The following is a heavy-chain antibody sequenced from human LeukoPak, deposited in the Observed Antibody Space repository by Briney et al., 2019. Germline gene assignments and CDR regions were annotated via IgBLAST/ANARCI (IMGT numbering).Heavy chain of an antibody. CDR3: AKDRDTAMEIDY. CDR1: GFTFSNYG. CDR2: IWYDGSNK. V-gene: IGHV3-33*06. D-gene: IGHD5-18*01. Sequence: PGRSLRLSCGVSGFTFSNYGMHWVRQAPGKGLEWVAVIWYDGSNKYYADSVKGRFTISRDNSKNTLYLQMKSLRAEDTAVYYCAKDRDTAMEIDYWGQGTLVTVSS. J-gene: IGHJ4*02.